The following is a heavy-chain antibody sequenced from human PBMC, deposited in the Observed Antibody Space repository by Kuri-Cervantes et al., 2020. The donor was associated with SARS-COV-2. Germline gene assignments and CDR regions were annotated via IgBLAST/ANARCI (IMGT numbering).Heavy chain of an antibody. V-gene: IGHV3-48*01. CDR3: ARDAHMVRFLEWLLTFGYFDL. D-gene: IGHD3-3*01. CDR1: GFIFSSHS. CDR2: ISSSSSTI. J-gene: IGHJ2*01. Sequence: GGSLRLSCAASGFIFSSHSMNWVRQAPGKGLEWVSYISSSSSTIYYADSVKGRFTISRDNAKNSLYLQMNSLRAEDTAVYYCARDAHMVRFLEWLLTFGYFDLWGRGTLVTVSS.